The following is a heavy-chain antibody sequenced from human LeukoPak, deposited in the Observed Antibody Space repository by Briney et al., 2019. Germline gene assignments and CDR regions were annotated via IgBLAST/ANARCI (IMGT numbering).Heavy chain of an antibody. Sequence: PSETLSLTCTVSGGSISSTYYDWGWIRQPPGKGLEWIGNFHYSGSNSYNPSLKSRVTIFVDMSKNQFSLRLSSVTAADTAVYYCARQVTFGYAYAYYFDYWGQGTLVTVSS. CDR2: FHYSGSN. J-gene: IGHJ4*02. CDR3: ARQVTFGYAYAYYFDY. V-gene: IGHV4-39*01. D-gene: IGHD3-16*01. CDR1: GGSISSTYYD.